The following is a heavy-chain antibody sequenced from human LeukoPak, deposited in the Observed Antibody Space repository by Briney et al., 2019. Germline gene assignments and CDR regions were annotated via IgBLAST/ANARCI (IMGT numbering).Heavy chain of an antibody. Sequence: GGSLRLSCAASGFTFSSYGMHWVRQAPGKGLEWVAFIRYDGSNKYYADSVKGRFTISRDNSKNTLYLQMNSLRAEDTAVYYCAKGYCGGDCYSDYFDYWGQGTLVTVSS. J-gene: IGHJ4*02. D-gene: IGHD2-21*02. CDR1: GFTFSSYG. CDR3: AKGYCGGDCYSDYFDY. V-gene: IGHV3-30*02. CDR2: IRYDGSNK.